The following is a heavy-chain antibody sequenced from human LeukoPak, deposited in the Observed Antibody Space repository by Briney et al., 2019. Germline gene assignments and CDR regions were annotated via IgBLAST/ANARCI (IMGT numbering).Heavy chain of an antibody. V-gene: IGHV3-33*06. CDR1: GFTFSSYG. CDR3: AKGSSGYSGYAALAGY. Sequence: PGGSLRLSCAASGFTFSSYGMHWVRQAPGKGLEWVAVIWYDGSNKYYADSVKGRFTISRDNSKNTLYLQMNSLRAEDTAVYYCAKGSSGYSGYAALAGYWGQGTLVTVSS. D-gene: IGHD5-12*01. J-gene: IGHJ4*02. CDR2: IWYDGSNK.